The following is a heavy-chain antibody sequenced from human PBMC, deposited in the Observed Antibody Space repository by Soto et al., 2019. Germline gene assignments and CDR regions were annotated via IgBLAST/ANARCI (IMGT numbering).Heavy chain of an antibody. V-gene: IGHV4-4*02. CDR2: IYHSGST. D-gene: IGHD3-3*01. CDR3: ARDSPYDFWSGRYYYYGMDV. J-gene: IGHJ6*02. CDR1: GGSISSSNW. Sequence: SETLSLTCAVSGGSISSSNWWSWVRQPPGKGLEWTGEIYHSGSTNYNPSLKSRVTISVDKSKNQFSLKLRSVTAADTAVYYCARDSPYDFWSGRYYYYGMDVWGQGTTVTVSS.